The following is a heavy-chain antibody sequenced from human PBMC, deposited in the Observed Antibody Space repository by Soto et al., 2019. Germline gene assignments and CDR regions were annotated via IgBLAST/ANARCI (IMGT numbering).Heavy chain of an antibody. D-gene: IGHD3-10*01. CDR1: GGSIGSYY. Sequence: SETLSLTCTVSGGSIGSYYWSWIRQPPGKGLEWIGYIYYSGSTDYNPSLKSRVTISVDTSKNQFSLKLSSVTAADTAVDYCASTNAVYNEFDYWGQGPLVTVSS. V-gene: IGHV4-59*01. CDR2: IYYSGST. CDR3: ASTNAVYNEFDY. J-gene: IGHJ4*02.